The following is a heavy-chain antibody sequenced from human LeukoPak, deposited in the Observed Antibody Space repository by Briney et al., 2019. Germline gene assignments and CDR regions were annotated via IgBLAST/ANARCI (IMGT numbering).Heavy chain of an antibody. J-gene: IGHJ6*02. D-gene: IGHD3-10*01. V-gene: IGHV1-69*13. Sequence: ASVKVSCKASGYTFTNFGISWVRQAPGQGLEWMGGIIPIFGTANYAQKFQGRVTITADESTSTAYMELSSLRSEDTAVYYCAKKYSPMVRGALDVWGQGTTVTVSS. CDR3: AKKYSPMVRGALDV. CDR2: IIPIFGTA. CDR1: GYTFTNFG.